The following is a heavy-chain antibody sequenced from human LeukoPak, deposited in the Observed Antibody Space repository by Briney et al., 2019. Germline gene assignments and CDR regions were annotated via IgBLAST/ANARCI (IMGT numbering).Heavy chain of an antibody. CDR2: ISAYNGNT. CDR1: GYTFTSYG. D-gene: IGHD6-13*01. V-gene: IGHV1-18*01. CDR3: ARRTASSWYVGDFDY. J-gene: IGHJ4*02. Sequence: ASVKVSCKASGYTFTSYGISWVRQAPGQGLEWMGWISAYNGNTNYAQKLQGRVTMTTDTSTSTAYMELRSLRSDDTAVYYCARRTASSWYVGDFDYWGQGTLVTVSS.